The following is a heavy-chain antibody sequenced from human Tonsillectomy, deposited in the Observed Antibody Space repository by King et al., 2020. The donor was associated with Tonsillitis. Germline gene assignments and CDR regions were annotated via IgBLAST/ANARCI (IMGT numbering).Heavy chain of an antibody. CDR3: ARDSGIKWELLGDAFDI. V-gene: IGHV3-33*05. Sequence: VQLVESGGGVVQPGRSLRLSCAASGFTFSSYGMHWVRQAPGKGLEWVAVISYDGSNKYYADSVKGRFTISRDNSKNTLYLQMNSLRAEDTAVYYCARDSGIKWELLGDAFDIWGQGTMVTVSS. CDR2: ISYDGSNK. CDR1: GFTFSSYG. J-gene: IGHJ3*02. D-gene: IGHD1-26*01.